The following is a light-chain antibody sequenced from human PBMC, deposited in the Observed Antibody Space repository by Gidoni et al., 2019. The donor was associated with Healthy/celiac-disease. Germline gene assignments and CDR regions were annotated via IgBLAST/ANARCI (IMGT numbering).Light chain of an antibody. CDR3: QSYDSSLSALYV. Sequence: QSVLTQPPSVSGAPGQRVTISCSGSSSNIGAGYDVYWYQQLPGTAPKPLIYDNNIRPSGVPDRFSGSKSGTSASLAIAGLQAEDEADYYCQSYDSSLSALYVFGTGTKVTVL. CDR2: DNN. V-gene: IGLV1-40*01. CDR1: SSNIGAGYD. J-gene: IGLJ1*01.